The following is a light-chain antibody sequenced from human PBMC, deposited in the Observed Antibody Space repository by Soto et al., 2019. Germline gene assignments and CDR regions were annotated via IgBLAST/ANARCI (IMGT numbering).Light chain of an antibody. CDR3: SSYTSSSMGYV. V-gene: IGLV2-14*01. CDR2: DVS. J-gene: IGLJ1*01. Sequence: QSALTQPASVSGSPGQSITISCTGTSSDVGGYNYVSWYQQHPGKAPKLMIYDVSNRPSGVSNRFSGSKSGNTASLTISGLQAEDEADYYCSSYTSSSMGYVFGTGTKVPVL. CDR1: SSDVGGYNY.